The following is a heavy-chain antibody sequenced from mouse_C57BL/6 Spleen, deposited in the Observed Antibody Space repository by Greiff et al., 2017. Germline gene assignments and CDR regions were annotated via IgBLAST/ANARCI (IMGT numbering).Heavy chain of an antibody. CDR2: IDPENGDT. Sequence: EVQLQQSGAELVRPGASVKLSCTASGFNIKDDYMHWVKQRPEQGLEWIGWIDPENGDTEYASKFQGKATITADTSSNTAYLQLSSLTSEDTAVYYCTTRAAQADMDYWGQGTSVTVYS. D-gene: IGHD3-2*02. V-gene: IGHV14-4*01. CDR1: GFNIKDDY. CDR3: TTRAAQADMDY. J-gene: IGHJ4*01.